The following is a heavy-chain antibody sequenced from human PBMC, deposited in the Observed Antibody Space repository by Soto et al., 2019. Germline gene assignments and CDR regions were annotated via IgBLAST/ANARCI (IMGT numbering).Heavy chain of an antibody. CDR1: GFTFSDYY. V-gene: IGHV3-11*01. J-gene: IGHJ6*03. CDR3: ARPIRLHPAPTSYYYDYMDV. D-gene: IGHD4-4*01. Sequence: QVQLVESGGGLVKPGGSLRLSCAASGFTFSDYYMSWIRQAPGKGLEWVSYISSSGSTIYYADSVKGRLTISRDNAKNSLYLQINSLRAEDKAMYYCARPIRLHPAPTSYYYDYMDVWGKGTTVAVSS. CDR2: ISSSGSTI.